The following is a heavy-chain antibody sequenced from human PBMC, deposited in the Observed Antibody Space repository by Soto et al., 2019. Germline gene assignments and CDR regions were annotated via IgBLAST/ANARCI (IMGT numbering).Heavy chain of an antibody. CDR3: ARDGGAD. J-gene: IGHJ4*02. CDR1: GFTFSSYA. D-gene: IGHD3-16*01. CDR2: MSYHGSNK. V-gene: IGHV3-30-3*01. Sequence: QVQLVESGGGVVQPGRSLRLSCAASGFTFSSYAMHWVRRAPGKGQEWMAVMSYHGSNKYYADSVKGRFTISRDNSKNTLYLQMNSLRPEDTVLYYCARDGGADWGQGTLVIVSS.